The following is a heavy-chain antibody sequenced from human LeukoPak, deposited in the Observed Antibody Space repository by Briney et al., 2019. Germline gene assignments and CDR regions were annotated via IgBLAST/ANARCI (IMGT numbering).Heavy chain of an antibody. V-gene: IGHV4-39*07. D-gene: IGHD2-2*01. J-gene: IGHJ4*02. Sequence: SETLSLTCTVSGGSISSSSYYWGWIRQPPGKGLEWIGSIYYSGSTYYNPSLKSRVTISVDTSKNQFSLKLSSVTAADTAVYYCATGGDIVVVPASPLHYWGQGTLVTVSS. CDR2: IYYSGST. CDR3: ATGGDIVVVPASPLHY. CDR1: GGSISSSSYY.